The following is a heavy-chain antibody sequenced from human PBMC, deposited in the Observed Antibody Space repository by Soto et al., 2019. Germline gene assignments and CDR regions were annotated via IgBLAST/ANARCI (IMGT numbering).Heavy chain of an antibody. CDR1: GFTFSSYA. J-gene: IGHJ2*01. V-gene: IGHV3-23*01. CDR3: AKDSVLVPAAAIAGAGYFDL. Sequence: EVQLLESGGGLVQPGGSLRISCAGTGFTFSSYAMSWVRQAPGKGLEWVSAISGSGGSTYYADSVKGRFTISRDNSKNTLYLQMNSLRAEDTAVYYYAKDSVLVPAAAIAGAGYFDLWGRGTLVTVSS. CDR2: ISGSGGST. D-gene: IGHD2-2*01.